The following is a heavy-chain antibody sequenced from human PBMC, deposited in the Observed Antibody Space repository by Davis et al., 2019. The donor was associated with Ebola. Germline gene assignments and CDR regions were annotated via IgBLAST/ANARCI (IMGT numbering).Heavy chain of an antibody. CDR2: IYYSGST. J-gene: IGHJ6*02. Sequence: MPSETLSLTCTVSGGSISSSSYYWGWIRQPPGKGLEWIGSIYYSGSTYYNPSLKSRVTISVDTSKNQFSLKLISVTAADTAVYYCARDWRLDSNYYYYYYGMDVWGQGTTVTVSS. D-gene: IGHD4-11*01. V-gene: IGHV4-39*02. CDR3: ARDWRLDSNYYYYYYGMDV. CDR1: GGSISSSSYY.